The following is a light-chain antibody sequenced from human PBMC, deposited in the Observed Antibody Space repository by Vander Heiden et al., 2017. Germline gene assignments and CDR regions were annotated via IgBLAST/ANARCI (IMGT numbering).Light chain of an antibody. CDR2: DNN. J-gene: IGLJ3*02. CDR1: SSNFGAGYD. V-gene: IGLV1-40*01. CDR3: QSYDTSLGGFWV. Sequence: SVLTQPPSVSGAPGQTVTMSCTGSSSNFGAGYDAHWYQQFPGSAPKLLIYDNNNRPSGGRARFSGSQSGSIASLAITGLQAEDEAEYYCQSYDTSLGGFWVFGGGTKVTVL.